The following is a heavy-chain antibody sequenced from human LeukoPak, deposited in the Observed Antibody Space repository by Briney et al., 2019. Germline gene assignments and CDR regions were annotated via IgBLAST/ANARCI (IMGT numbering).Heavy chain of an antibody. J-gene: IGHJ4*02. V-gene: IGHV3-48*01. CDR3: AKELLTPFDY. Sequence: GGSLRLSCAASGFTFSSYSMNWVRQAPGRGLEWVSYISSSSSTIYCADSVKGRFTISRDNSKNTLYLQMNSLRAEDTAVYYCAKELLTPFDYWGQGTLVTVSS. CDR1: GFTFSSYS. CDR2: ISSSSSTI. D-gene: IGHD4/OR15-4a*01.